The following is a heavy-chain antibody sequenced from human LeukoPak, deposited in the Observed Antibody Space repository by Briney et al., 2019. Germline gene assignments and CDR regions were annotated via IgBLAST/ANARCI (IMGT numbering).Heavy chain of an antibody. CDR2: IWPGNSDT. V-gene: IGHV5-51*01. D-gene: IGHD2-2*01. Sequence: GESLKISCKTSGYNFDDYWIAWVRQMPGKGLKWMGSIWPGNSDTRYSPSFQGQVTISADKSITTAYLQWSSLKASDTAIYYCARGLGYCSSNTCRTFDYWGQGILVTVSS. CDR1: GYNFDDYW. J-gene: IGHJ4*02. CDR3: ARGLGYCSSNTCRTFDY.